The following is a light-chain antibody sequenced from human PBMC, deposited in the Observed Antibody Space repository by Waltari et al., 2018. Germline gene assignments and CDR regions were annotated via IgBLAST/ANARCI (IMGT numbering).Light chain of an antibody. V-gene: IGKV3-11*01. Sequence: DIVLTQSPATLSLSPGERAHLSCRASQSVGSYLAWYQQKPGQAPRLLFYDTSSRATGVPARFTASGSGTDFSLTISSLDPEDFAVYYCQQRGNWPLTFGGGTKVEIK. CDR1: QSVGSY. CDR2: DTS. J-gene: IGKJ4*01. CDR3: QQRGNWPLT.